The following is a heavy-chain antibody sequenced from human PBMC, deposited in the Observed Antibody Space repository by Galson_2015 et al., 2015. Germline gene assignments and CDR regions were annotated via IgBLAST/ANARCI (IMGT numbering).Heavy chain of an antibody. CDR1: GYSFTTSDY. CDR2: INPSDGIA. V-gene: IGHV1-46*01. J-gene: IGHJ4*02. D-gene: IGHD4-11*01. CDR3: ARAADQYFDY. Sequence: SVKVSCKAFGYSFTTSDYMHWVRPAPGQGLEWMGIINPSDGIANYTQNFQGRVTMTRHTSKITVYIEVSSLRSEDTAVYYCARAADQYFDYWGQGTPVTVSS.